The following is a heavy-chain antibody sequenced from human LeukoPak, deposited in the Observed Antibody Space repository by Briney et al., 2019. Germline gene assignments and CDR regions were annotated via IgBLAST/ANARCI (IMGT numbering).Heavy chain of an antibody. CDR2: ISGDGRGT. CDR1: GFTFRDYG. J-gene: IGHJ4*02. Sequence: PGGSLRLSCAATGFTFRDYGMAWVRQAPGEGLEWVSTISGDGRGTHYGETVKGRATISRDNSKSTLSLKMNSLTDADTAVYYCARDVGGSHFFGYWGQGILVTVSS. V-gene: IGHV3-23*02. CDR3: ARDVGGSHFFGY. D-gene: IGHD1-26*01.